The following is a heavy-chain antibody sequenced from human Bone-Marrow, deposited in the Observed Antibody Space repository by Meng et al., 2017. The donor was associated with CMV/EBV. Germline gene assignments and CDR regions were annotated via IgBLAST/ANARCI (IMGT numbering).Heavy chain of an antibody. CDR2: IYYSGST. D-gene: IGHD1-26*01. J-gene: IGHJ4*02. Sequence: CHVSGYSISSGSYYWSWIRQPPGKGLEWIGYIYYSGSTNYNPSLKSRVTISVDTSKNQFSLKLSSVTAADTAVYYCASLLSWGYFDYWGQGTLVTVSS. V-gene: IGHV4-61*01. CDR3: ASLLSWGYFDY. CDR1: GYSISSGSYY.